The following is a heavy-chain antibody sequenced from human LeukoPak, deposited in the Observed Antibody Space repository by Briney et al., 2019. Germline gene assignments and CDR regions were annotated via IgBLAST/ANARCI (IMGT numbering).Heavy chain of an antibody. D-gene: IGHD6-13*01. CDR3: AKDMKSIAAAGTFAY. CDR2: ISWNSGSI. Sequence: GRSLRLSCAASGFTFDDYAMHWVRQAPGKGLEWFSGISWNSGSIGYADSVKGRFTISRDNAKNSLYLQMNSLRAEDTALYYCAKDMKSIAAAGTFAYWGQGTLVTVSS. CDR1: GFTFDDYA. V-gene: IGHV3-9*01. J-gene: IGHJ4*02.